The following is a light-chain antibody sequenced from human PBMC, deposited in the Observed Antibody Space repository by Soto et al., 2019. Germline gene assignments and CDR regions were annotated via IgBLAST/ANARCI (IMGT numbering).Light chain of an antibody. CDR1: QYISNS. CDR3: QKYNSAHLT. Sequence: DIQMTQSPSSMSASVGDRGTITCRASQYISNSLAWYQQKAGKVPKVLIYATSILQSGVPARFSGSGSGTDFTLTISSLQPEDDATYYCQKYNSAHLTFGGGTKVEI. J-gene: IGKJ4*01. V-gene: IGKV1-27*01. CDR2: ATS.